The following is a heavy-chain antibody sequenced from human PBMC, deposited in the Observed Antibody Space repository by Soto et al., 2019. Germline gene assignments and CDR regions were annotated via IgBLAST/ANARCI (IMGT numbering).Heavy chain of an antibody. V-gene: IGHV5-51*01. Sequence: PGETLKISCKGSGYSFTSYWIGWVRQMPGKGLEWMGIIYPGDSDTRYSPSFQGQVTISADKSISTAYLQWSSLKASDTAMHYCARPVIMITFGGVIAPPYFDYWGQGTLVTVSS. CDR1: GYSFTSYW. CDR3: ARPVIMITFGGVIAPPYFDY. J-gene: IGHJ4*02. CDR2: IYPGDSDT. D-gene: IGHD3-16*02.